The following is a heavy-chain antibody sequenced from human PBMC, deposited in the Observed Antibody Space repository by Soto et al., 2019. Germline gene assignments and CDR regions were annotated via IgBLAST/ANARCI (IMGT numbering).Heavy chain of an antibody. D-gene: IGHD3-22*01. Sequence: EVQLVESGGGLVKPGGSLRLSCAASGFTFSSYSMNWVRQAPGKGLEWVSSISSSSSYIYYADSVKGRFTISRDNAKTSLYLQTNSLRAEDTAVDFCARAHYYYDSGGYYAYWGQDTLVNVTS. CDR3: ARAHYYYDSGGYYAY. CDR1: GFTFSSYS. V-gene: IGHV3-21*01. CDR2: ISSSSSYI. J-gene: IGHJ4*02.